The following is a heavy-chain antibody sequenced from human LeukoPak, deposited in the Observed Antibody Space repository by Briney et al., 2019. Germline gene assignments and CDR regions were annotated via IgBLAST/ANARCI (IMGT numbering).Heavy chain of an antibody. J-gene: IGHJ4*02. CDR3: ARDGSRGNLVTAPDF. CDR2: ISSSGSTI. D-gene: IGHD2-21*02. Sequence: GGSLRLSCAASGFTFSSYEMNWVRQAPGKGLEWVSYISSSGSTIYYADSVKGRFTISRDNAKNSLYLQMSSLRAEDTAVYYCARDGSRGNLVTAPDFWGQGTLVTVSS. CDR1: GFTFSSYE. V-gene: IGHV3-48*03.